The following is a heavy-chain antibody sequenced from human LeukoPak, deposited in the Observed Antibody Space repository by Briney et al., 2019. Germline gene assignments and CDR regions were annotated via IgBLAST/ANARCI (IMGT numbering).Heavy chain of an antibody. J-gene: IGHJ3*02. D-gene: IGHD5-18*01. CDR3: AREEAMVCDAFDI. CDR2: IYSGGST. CDR1: GFTVSSNY. V-gene: IGHV3-53*01. Sequence: GGSLRLSCAASGFTVSSNYMSWVRQAPGKGLEWVSVIYSGGSTYYADSVKGRFTISRDNSKNTLYLQMNSLRAEDTAVYYCAREEAMVCDAFDIWGQGTMVTVSS.